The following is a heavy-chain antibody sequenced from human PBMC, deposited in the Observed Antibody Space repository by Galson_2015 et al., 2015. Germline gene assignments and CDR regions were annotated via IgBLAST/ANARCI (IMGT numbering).Heavy chain of an antibody. CDR2: ISSSSSTI. CDR3: ARGGVSHYYYGMDV. J-gene: IGHJ6*02. V-gene: IGHV3-48*02. Sequence: SLRLSCAASGFTFSSYRMNWVRQAPGKGLEWVSYISSSSSTIYYADSVKGRFTISRDNAKNSLYLQMNSLRDEDTAVYYCARGGVSHYYYGMDVWGQGTTVTVSS. D-gene: IGHD2-8*01. CDR1: GFTFSSYR.